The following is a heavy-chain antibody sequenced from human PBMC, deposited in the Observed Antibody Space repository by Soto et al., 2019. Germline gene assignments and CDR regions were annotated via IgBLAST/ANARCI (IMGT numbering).Heavy chain of an antibody. V-gene: IGHV4-59*01. CDR2: IFYSGST. Sequence: SETLSLTCTVSGGSISSYYWSWIRQPPGKGLEWIGHIFYSGSTEYNPSLKSRVTISVDTSKNQLSLKLSSVTAADTAVYYCASVGQYYDSSGYSVDFWGQGTLVTVSS. J-gene: IGHJ4*02. CDR1: GGSISSYY. CDR3: ASVGQYYDSSGYSVDF. D-gene: IGHD3-22*01.